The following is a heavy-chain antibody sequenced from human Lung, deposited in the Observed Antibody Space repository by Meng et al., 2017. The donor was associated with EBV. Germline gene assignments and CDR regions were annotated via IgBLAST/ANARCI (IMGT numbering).Heavy chain of an antibody. Sequence: VEMVLSGAEVKNPGASVKVSCKASGYTFTDYFIHWVRQAPGQGLEWMGRMNPNIGATNYAQKFQDRVTMTRDTSINAAYMELNWLRSDDTAVYYCARSPAGEALLAYWGQGTLVTVSS. CDR2: MNPNIGAT. J-gene: IGHJ4*02. CDR3: ARSPAGEALLAY. D-gene: IGHD3-10*01. V-gene: IGHV1-2*06. CDR1: GYTFTDYF.